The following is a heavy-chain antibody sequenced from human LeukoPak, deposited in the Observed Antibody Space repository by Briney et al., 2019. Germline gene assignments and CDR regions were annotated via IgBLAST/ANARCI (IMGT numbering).Heavy chain of an antibody. CDR2: ISGSGGST. V-gene: IGHV3-23*01. D-gene: IGHD3-22*01. CDR3: AKTPQDYYDSSGYYAPDY. Sequence: GGSLRLSCAASGFTFSSYAMSWVRQAPGKGLEWVSAISGSGGSTYYADSVKGRFTISRDNSKNTLYLQMNSLGAEDTAVYYCAKTPQDYYDSSGYYAPDYWGQGTLVTVSS. CDR1: GFTFSSYA. J-gene: IGHJ4*02.